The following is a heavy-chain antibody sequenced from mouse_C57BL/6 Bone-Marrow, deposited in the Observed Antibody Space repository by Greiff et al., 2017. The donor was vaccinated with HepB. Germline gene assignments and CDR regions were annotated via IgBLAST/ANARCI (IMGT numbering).Heavy chain of an antibody. D-gene: IGHD1-1*01. CDR2: ISNLAYSI. CDR1: GFTFSDCG. J-gene: IGHJ1*03. V-gene: IGHV5-15*01. CDR3: ARRKSDHYYGSSPWYFDV. Sequence: EVKVVESGGGLVQPGGSLKLSCAASGFTFSDCGMAWVRQAPRKGPEWVAFISNLAYSIYYADTVTGRFTISRENAKNTLYLEMSSLRSEDTAMYYCARRKSDHYYGSSPWYFDVWGTGTTVTVSS.